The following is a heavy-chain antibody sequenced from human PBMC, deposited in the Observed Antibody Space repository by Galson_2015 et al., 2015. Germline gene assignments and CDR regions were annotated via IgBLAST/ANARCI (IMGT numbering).Heavy chain of an antibody. CDR2: IWYDGSNK. D-gene: IGHD3-22*01. J-gene: IGHJ1*01. V-gene: IGHV3-33*01. CDR1: GFTFSSYG. Sequence: SLRLSCAASGFTFSSYGMHWVRQAPGKGLEWVAVIWYDGSNKYYADSVKGRFTISRDNSKNTLYLQMNSLRAEDTAVHYCARNIEGGIVVVPGPFQHWGQGTLVTVSS. CDR3: ARNIEGGIVVVPGPFQH.